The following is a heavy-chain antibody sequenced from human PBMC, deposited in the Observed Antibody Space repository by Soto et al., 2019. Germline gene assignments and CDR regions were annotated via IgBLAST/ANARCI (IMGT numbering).Heavy chain of an antibody. J-gene: IGHJ4*02. D-gene: IGHD5-12*01. Sequence: AVGSLRLSCAASGFTFSNYSMHWVRQAPGKGLEWVAVISKDGDKKYYADSVKGRFTISRDNSKNTLYLQMNSLRPEDTAVHYCAREWSVANPGYWGQGTQVTVSS. CDR2: ISKDGDKK. CDR3: AREWSVANPGY. V-gene: IGHV3-30-3*01. CDR1: GFTFSNYS.